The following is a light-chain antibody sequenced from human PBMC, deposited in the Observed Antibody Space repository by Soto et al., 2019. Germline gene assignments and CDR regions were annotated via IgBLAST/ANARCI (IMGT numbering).Light chain of an antibody. V-gene: IGKV1-39*01. CDR1: QSISSY. Sequence: DIQMTQSPSSLSASVGDRVTITCRASQSISSYLSWYQQKPGKAPKLLINVASTLQSGVTSRFSGSGSGTDFTLAISSLQPEDFASYHCQQSYSTPRAVGQGTKG. J-gene: IGKJ1*01. CDR3: QQSYSTPRA. CDR2: VAS.